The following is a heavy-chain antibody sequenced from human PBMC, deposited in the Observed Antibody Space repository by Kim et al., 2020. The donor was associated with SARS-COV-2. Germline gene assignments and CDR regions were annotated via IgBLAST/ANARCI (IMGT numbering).Heavy chain of an antibody. CDR3: ARITMVRGVNYYYYGMDV. V-gene: IGHV1-69*04. J-gene: IGHJ6*02. D-gene: IGHD3-10*01. Sequence: SVKVSCKASGCTFSSYAISWVRQAPGQGLEWMGRIIPILGIANYAQKFQGRVTITADKSTSTAYMELSSLRSEDTAVYYCARITMVRGVNYYYYGMDVWGQGTTVTVSS. CDR1: GCTFSSYA. CDR2: IIPILGIA.